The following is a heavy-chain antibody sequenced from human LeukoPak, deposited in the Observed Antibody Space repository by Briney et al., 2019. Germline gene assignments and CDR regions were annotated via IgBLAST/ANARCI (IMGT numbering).Heavy chain of an antibody. V-gene: IGHV4-39*01. CDR2: IYYNGST. Sequence: SETLSLTCTVSGGSISSSSYYWGWIRQPPGKGLEWIGSIYYNGSTYYNPSLKSRVTISVDTSKNQFSLKLSSVTAADTAVYYCARPAENDAFDIWGQGTMVTVSS. J-gene: IGHJ3*02. CDR3: ARPAENDAFDI. CDR1: GGSISSSSYY.